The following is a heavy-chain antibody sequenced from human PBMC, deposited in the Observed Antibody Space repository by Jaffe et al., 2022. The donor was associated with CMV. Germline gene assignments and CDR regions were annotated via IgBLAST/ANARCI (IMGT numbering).Heavy chain of an antibody. CDR2: IYYSGST. V-gene: IGHV4-39*01. J-gene: IGHJ6*02. Sequence: QLQLQESGPGLVKPSETLSLTCTVSGGSISSSSYYWGWIRQPPGKGLEWIGSIYYSGSTYYNPSLKSRVTISVDTSKNQFSLKLSSVTAADTAVYYCARRPGEYYDILTGYPREYYGMDVWGQGTTVTVSS. CDR1: GGSISSSSYY. D-gene: IGHD3-9*01. CDR3: ARRPGEYYDILTGYPREYYGMDV.